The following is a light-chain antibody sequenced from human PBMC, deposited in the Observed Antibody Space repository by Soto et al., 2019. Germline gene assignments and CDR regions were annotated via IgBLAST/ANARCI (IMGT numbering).Light chain of an antibody. CDR3: AVWDDSLSGMV. Sequence: QSVLTQSPSASGTPGQRVTISCSGSRSNIGRNFAYWYQHVPGTAPRLLIQRNNERPSGVPDRFSGSKSGTSVSLAISGLRSDDEATYYCAVWDDSLSGMVFGGGTKVTVL. V-gene: IGLV1-47*01. CDR2: RNN. J-gene: IGLJ2*01. CDR1: RSNIGRNF.